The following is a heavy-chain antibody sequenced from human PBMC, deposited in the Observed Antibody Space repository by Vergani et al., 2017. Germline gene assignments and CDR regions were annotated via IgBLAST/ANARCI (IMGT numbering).Heavy chain of an antibody. Sequence: QVQLQESGPGLVKPSETLSLTCTVSGGSISSYYWSWIRQPPGKGLEWIGYIYYSGSTNYNPSLKSRVTISVDTSKNQFSLKLSSVTAADTAVYYCARSEGYSYGYKYYYYGMDVGGQGTTVTVSS. V-gene: IGHV4-59*01. CDR3: ARSEGYSYGYKYYYYGMDV. CDR1: GGSISSYY. D-gene: IGHD5-18*01. J-gene: IGHJ6*02. CDR2: IYYSGST.